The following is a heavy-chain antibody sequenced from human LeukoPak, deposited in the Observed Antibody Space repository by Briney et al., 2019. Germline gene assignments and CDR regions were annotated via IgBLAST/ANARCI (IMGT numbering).Heavy chain of an antibody. D-gene: IGHD5-24*01. CDR1: GDSLTSNF. J-gene: IGHJ3*02. CDR2: VFHSGTT. V-gene: IGHV4-59*08. Sequence: SETLSLTCNVSGDSLTSNFWSWIGQTPGKGLEWIGYVFHSGTTNYSPSLKSRVTISLDTSKKQIYLRLASVTAADTALYYCARRMATVTDAFDIWGRGTMVSVSS. CDR3: ARRMATVTDAFDI.